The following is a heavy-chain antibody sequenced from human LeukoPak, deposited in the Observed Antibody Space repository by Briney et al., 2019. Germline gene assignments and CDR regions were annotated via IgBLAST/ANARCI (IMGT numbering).Heavy chain of an antibody. CDR1: GFSFSSSI. V-gene: IGHV3-21*01. D-gene: IGHD3-10*01. CDR2: IDSRSSYI. J-gene: IGHJ4*02. CDR3: ARDTSGSQVITYLDY. Sequence: GGSLRLSCAASGFSFSSSIMSWVRQAPGKGLEWVSYIDSRSSYIFYADSVQGRFTLSRDNAKNSLILQMNSLRAEDTAVYYCARDTSGSQVITYLDYWGQGILVTVAS.